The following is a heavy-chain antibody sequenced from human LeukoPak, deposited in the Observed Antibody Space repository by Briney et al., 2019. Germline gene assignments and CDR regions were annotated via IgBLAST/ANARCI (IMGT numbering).Heavy chain of an antibody. CDR1: GGSISSSSYY. J-gene: IGHJ6*03. CDR2: IYYSGST. D-gene: IGHD3-22*01. V-gene: IGHV4-39*07. Sequence: PSETLSLTCTVSGGSISSSSYYWGWIRQPPGKGLEWIGSIYYSGSTYYNPSLKSRVTISVDTSKNQFSLKLSSVTAADTAVYYCARAHYYDSSGYYAPGYYYCYYMDVWGKGTTVTVSS. CDR3: ARAHYYDSSGYYAPGYYYCYYMDV.